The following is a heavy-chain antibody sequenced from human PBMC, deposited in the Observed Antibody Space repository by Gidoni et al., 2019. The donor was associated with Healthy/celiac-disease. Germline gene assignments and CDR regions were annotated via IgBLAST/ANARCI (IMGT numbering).Heavy chain of an antibody. D-gene: IGHD3-22*01. CDR3: AAEAEDSSGYYDSAFDI. Sequence: QLQLVHSGPEVKNPGTSVKVSCKASGFTFTSSSMQWVRQARGQRLEWIGWIVVGSGNTNYAQKLQERVTITRDMSTSTAYMELSSLRSEDTAVYYCAAEAEDSSGYYDSAFDIWGQGTMVTVSS. CDR2: IVVGSGNT. J-gene: IGHJ3*02. V-gene: IGHV1-58*02. CDR1: GFTFTSSS.